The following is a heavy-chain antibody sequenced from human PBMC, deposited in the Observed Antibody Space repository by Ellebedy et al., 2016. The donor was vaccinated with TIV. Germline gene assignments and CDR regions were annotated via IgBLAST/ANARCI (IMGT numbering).Heavy chain of an antibody. V-gene: IGHV3-21*01. D-gene: IGHD6-6*01. Sequence: GESLKISCAASGFTFSSYNMNWVRHAPGKGLEWVSSISVGDTFIYYADSVKGRFTISRDNAQNSLYLQMNSLRAEDTAVSFCARDLSNYYYYMDVWGKGTTVTVS. CDR3: ARDLSNYYYYMDV. CDR2: ISVGDTFI. CDR1: GFTFSSYN. J-gene: IGHJ6*03.